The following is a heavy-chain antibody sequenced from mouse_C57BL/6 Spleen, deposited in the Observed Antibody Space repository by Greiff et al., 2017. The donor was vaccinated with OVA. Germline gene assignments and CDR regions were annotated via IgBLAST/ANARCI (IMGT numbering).Heavy chain of an antibody. CDR1: GFNIKDYY. Sequence: VQLQQSGAELVRPGASVKLSCTASGFNIKDYYMHWVKQRPEQGLEWIGRIDPEDGDTEYAAKFQGKATMTADTSSNTAYLQLSSLTSEDTAVYYCTAGYYGSREDWYFDVWGTGTTVTVSS. CDR2: IDPEDGDT. CDR3: TAGYYGSREDWYFDV. V-gene: IGHV14-1*01. J-gene: IGHJ1*03. D-gene: IGHD1-1*01.